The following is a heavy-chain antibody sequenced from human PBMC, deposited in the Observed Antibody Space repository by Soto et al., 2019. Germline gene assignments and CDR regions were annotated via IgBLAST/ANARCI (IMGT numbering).Heavy chain of an antibody. D-gene: IGHD2-21*02. CDR2: ISSSSSI. CDR3: ARGCGGDCWTFAF. J-gene: IGHJ3*01. CDR1: GFPFGTYA. V-gene: IGHV3-48*02. Sequence: EVQLVEAGGGLVQPGGSLRLSCAASGFPFGTYAMNWVRQAPGKGLEWISYISSSSSIHYADSVKGRFTISRDNAKNSLYLQMNSLRDEDTAVYYCARGCGGDCWTFAFWGQGTMVPVSS.